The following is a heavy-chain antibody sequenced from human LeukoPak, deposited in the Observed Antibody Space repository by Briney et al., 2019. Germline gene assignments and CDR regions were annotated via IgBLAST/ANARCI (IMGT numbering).Heavy chain of an antibody. D-gene: IGHD6-13*01. J-gene: IGHJ6*02. V-gene: IGHV3-30*18. CDR2: ISYDGSNK. CDR3: AKGGGIAAAGPDSINNYYYYGMDV. CDR1: GFTFSSYG. Sequence: GGSLRLSCAASGFTFSSYGMHWVRQAPGKGQEWVAVISYDGSNKYYADSVKGRFTISRDNSKNTLYLQMNSLRAEDTAVYYCAKGGGIAAAGPDSINNYYYYGMDVWGQGTTVTVSS.